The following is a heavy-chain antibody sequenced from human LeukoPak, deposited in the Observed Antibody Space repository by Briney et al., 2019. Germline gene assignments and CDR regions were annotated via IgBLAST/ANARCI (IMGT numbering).Heavy chain of an antibody. CDR3: AREDSSGRNDY. Sequence: SVKVSCKASGGTFNNYAMSWVRQAPGQGLEWMGGIIPIFARANYAQKFQGRVTITRNTSISTAYMELSSLRSEDTAVYYCAREDSSGRNDYWGQGTLVTVSS. CDR1: GGTFNNYA. J-gene: IGHJ4*02. V-gene: IGHV1-69*05. CDR2: IIPIFARA. D-gene: IGHD6-19*01.